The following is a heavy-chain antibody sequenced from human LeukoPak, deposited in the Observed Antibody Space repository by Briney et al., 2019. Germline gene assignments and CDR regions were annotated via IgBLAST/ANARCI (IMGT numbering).Heavy chain of an antibody. CDR1: GGSFSGHY. Sequence: PSETLSLTCAVYGGSFSGHYWSWIRQPPGKGLEWIGEINHSGSTNYNPSLKSRVTISVDTSKNQFSLKLSSVTAADTAVYYCARGVQGTIAVAGTGWFDPWGQGTLVTVSS. CDR3: ARGVQGTIAVAGTGWFDP. V-gene: IGHV4-34*01. CDR2: INHSGST. D-gene: IGHD6-19*01. J-gene: IGHJ5*02.